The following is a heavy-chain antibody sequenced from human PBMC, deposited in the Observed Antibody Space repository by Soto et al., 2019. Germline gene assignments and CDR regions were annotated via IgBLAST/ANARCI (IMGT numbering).Heavy chain of an antibody. V-gene: IGHV4-34*01. Sequence: ETLSLTCAVYGGSFSGYYWSWIRQPPGKGLEWIGEINHSGSTNYNPSLKSRVTISVDTSKNQFSLKLSSVTAADTAVYYCASGDYYDSSGYYPDAFDIWGQGTMVTVSS. D-gene: IGHD3-22*01. CDR3: ASGDYYDSSGYYPDAFDI. CDR1: GGSFSGYY. J-gene: IGHJ3*02. CDR2: INHSGST.